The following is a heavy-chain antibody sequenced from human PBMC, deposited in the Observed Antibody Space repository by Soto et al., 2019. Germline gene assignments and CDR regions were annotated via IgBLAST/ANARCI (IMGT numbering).Heavy chain of an antibody. V-gene: IGHV3-23*01. D-gene: IGHD2-15*01. CDR1: GFTFSNYP. J-gene: IGHJ4*02. Sequence: GGSLRLSCAASGFTFSNYPMSWVRQAPGKGLEWVSTFSGSGGRTNYADSVKGRFTISRDNSKNTLYLQMNTLRVEDTAMYYCATEYCSGDMCFGYFEYWGQGTLVTVSS. CDR2: FSGSGGRT. CDR3: ATEYCSGDMCFGYFEY.